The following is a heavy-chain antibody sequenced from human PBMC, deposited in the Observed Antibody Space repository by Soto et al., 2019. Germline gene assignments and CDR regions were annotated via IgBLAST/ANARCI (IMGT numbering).Heavy chain of an antibody. CDR3: AKEWVYDSSGWSFDY. V-gene: IGHV3-30*18. J-gene: IGHJ4*02. CDR1: GFTFSSYG. CDR2: ISYDGSNK. D-gene: IGHD3-22*01. Sequence: GGSLRLSCAASGFTFSSYGMHWVRQAPGKGLEWVAVISYDGSNKYYADTVKGRIAISRDNSKKKLKQQMNNLRAEDTSVFYCAKEWVYDSSGWSFDYWGQGTLVTVSS.